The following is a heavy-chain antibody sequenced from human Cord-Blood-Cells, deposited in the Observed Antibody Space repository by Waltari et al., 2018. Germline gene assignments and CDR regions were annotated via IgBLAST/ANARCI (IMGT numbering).Heavy chain of an antibody. V-gene: IGHV1-3*01. CDR3: ARKPPEGDRGAFDI. CDR2: INAGNGNT. CDR1: GYTLTTYA. Sequence: QVQLVQSGAERKKPGAPVKASCKASGYTLTTYALHWLRQAPGQRLEWMGWINAGNGNTKYSQKFQGRVTITRDTSASTAYMELSSLRSEDTAVYYCARKPPEGDRGAFDIWGQGTMVTVSS. J-gene: IGHJ3*02. D-gene: IGHD2-15*01.